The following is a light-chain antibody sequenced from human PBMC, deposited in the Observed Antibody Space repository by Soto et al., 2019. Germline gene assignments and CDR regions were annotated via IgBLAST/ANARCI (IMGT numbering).Light chain of an antibody. J-gene: IGKJ3*01. V-gene: IGKV3-11*01. Sequence: EFVLTQSPAILSLSPGEGATLSCRASQSVGNYLAWYQQKPGQAPRLLIYDASNRATGIPARFSGSGYGTDFTITISSLEPEDFAVYYCHQRSNWLFSFGPGTKVDMK. CDR2: DAS. CDR1: QSVGNY. CDR3: HQRSNWLFS.